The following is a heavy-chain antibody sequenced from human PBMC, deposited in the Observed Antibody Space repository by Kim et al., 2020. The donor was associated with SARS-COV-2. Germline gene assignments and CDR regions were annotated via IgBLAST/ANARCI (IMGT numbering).Heavy chain of an antibody. V-gene: IGHV1-58*02. J-gene: IGHJ2*01. CDR3: AAYDVYCGGDCPLDL. CDR1: GFTFTSSA. CDR2: IVVGSGNT. Sequence: SVKVSCKASGFTFTSSAMQWVRQARGQRLEWIGWIVVGSGNTNYAQKFQERVTITRDMSTSTAYMELSSLRSEDTAVYYCAAYDVYCGGDCPLDLWGRGTLVTVSS. D-gene: IGHD2-21*02.